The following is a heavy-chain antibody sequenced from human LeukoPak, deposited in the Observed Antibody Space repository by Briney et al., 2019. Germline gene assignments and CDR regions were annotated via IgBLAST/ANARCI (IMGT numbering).Heavy chain of an antibody. CDR2: ISPYNGNT. CDR1: GYTFTSYG. V-gene: IGHV1-18*01. Sequence: GASVKVSCKASGYTFTSYGISWVRQAPGQGLEWMGWISPYNGNTNYAQKLQGRVTMTTDTSTSTAYMELRSLRSDDTAVYYCARVIAGSTSGWYYYYYMDVWGKGTTVTVSS. D-gene: IGHD2-2*01. CDR3: ARVIAGSTSGWYYYYYMDV. J-gene: IGHJ6*03.